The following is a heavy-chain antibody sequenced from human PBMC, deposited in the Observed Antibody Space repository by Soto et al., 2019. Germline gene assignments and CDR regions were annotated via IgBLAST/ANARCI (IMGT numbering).Heavy chain of an antibody. D-gene: IGHD3-3*01. J-gene: IGHJ6*03. Sequence: SETLSLTCTVSGGSISSYYWSWIRQPPGKGLEWIGYIYYRGSTNYNPSLKSRVTISVDTSKNQFSLKLSSVTAADTAVYYCARSSDATIFGVVGYYYYYMDVWGKGTTVTVSS. V-gene: IGHV4-59*08. CDR3: ARSSDATIFGVVGYYYYYMDV. CDR1: GGSISSYY. CDR2: IYYRGST.